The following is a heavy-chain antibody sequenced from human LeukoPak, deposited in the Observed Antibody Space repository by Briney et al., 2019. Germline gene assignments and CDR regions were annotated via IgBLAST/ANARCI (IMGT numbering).Heavy chain of an antibody. J-gene: IGHJ4*02. V-gene: IGHV4-31*03. CDR1: GDSISSGGYY. Sequence: SETLSLTCTVSGDSISSGGYYWSWIRQHPGQGLEWIGYIYYSGSTHYNPSFKSRVTISVDTSKNQFSLKLTSVTAADTAVYYCARDGRPHCGADCHDYWGQGSLVTVSS. CDR3: ARDGRPHCGADCHDY. CDR2: IYYSGST. D-gene: IGHD2-21*02.